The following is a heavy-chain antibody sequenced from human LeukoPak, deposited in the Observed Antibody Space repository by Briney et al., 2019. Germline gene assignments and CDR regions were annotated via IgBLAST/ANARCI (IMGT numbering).Heavy chain of an antibody. J-gene: IGHJ4*02. Sequence: SQTLSLTCAVSGGSISSGGYSWSWIRQPPGKGLEWIGYIYHSGSTYYNPSLKSRVTISVDRSKNQFSLKLSSVTAADTAVYYCARESGDAFDYWGQGSLVTVSS. CDR3: ARESGDAFDY. CDR2: IYHSGST. CDR1: GGSISSGGYS. V-gene: IGHV4-30-2*01. D-gene: IGHD4-17*01.